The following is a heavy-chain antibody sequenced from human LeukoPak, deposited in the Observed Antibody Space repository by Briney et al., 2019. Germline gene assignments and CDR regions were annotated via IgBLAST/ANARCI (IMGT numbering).Heavy chain of an antibody. J-gene: IGHJ4*02. CDR1: GFSLSTYG. V-gene: IGHV3-23*01. D-gene: IGHD6-19*01. CDR2: ITGTGGST. CDR3: AKDRGTAVAGFYY. Sequence: GASLRLSCAASGFSLSTYGVSWVRQPPGKGLEWGSGITGTGGSTYYADSVKGRFTVSRDTSKNTLYLQMNSLRAEDTAIYYCAKDRGTAVAGFYYWGQGTLVTVSS.